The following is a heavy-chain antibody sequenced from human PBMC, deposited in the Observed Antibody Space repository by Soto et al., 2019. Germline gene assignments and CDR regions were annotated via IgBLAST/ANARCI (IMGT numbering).Heavy chain of an antibody. CDR3: ARSVFP. CDR1: GGSIDNYY. V-gene: IGHV4-59*08. J-gene: IGHJ5*02. CDR2: IFFRGYT. Sequence: PSETLSLTCSVSGGSIDNYYWSWIRQPPGKGLEWIGYIFFRGYTNYNPSLKGRVNISVDTSNNQFSLRLTSMTAADTAVYYCARSVFPWGQGTLVT.